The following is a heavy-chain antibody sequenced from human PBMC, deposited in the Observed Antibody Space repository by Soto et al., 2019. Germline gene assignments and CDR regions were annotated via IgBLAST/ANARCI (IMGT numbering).Heavy chain of an antibody. CDR1: GFTVSSNY. Sequence: EVQLVESGGGVVQPGGSLRLSCAASGFTVSSNYMSWVRQAPGKGLEWVSVIYSGGSAYYADSVKGRFTISRDNSKNTRYRQMNSLRAEDTAVYYCARHGYSYGGGYFDYWGQGTLVTVSS. CDR2: IYSGGSA. CDR3: ARHGYSYGGGYFDY. J-gene: IGHJ4*02. V-gene: IGHV3-66*04. D-gene: IGHD5-18*01.